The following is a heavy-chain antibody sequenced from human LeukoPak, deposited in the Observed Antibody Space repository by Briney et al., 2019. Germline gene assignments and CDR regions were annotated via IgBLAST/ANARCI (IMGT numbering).Heavy chain of an antibody. D-gene: IGHD5-24*01. CDR2: INPNSGGT. Sequence: HWASVKVSCKASGYTFTGYYIHWVRQAPGQGLEWMGWINPNSGGTNFAQRFQGRVTMTRDTSINTAYMELSRLRSDDTAVYYCARAGTVEITPLDYWGQGTLVTVSS. J-gene: IGHJ4*02. CDR3: ARAGTVEITPLDY. V-gene: IGHV1-2*02. CDR1: GYTFTGYY.